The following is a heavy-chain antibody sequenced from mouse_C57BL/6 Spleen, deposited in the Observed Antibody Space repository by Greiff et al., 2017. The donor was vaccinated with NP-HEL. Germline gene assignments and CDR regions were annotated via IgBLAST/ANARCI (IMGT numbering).Heavy chain of an antibody. CDR3: ARRGYDYDGRYYFDY. D-gene: IGHD2-4*01. V-gene: IGHV1-80*01. CDR1: GYAFSSYW. J-gene: IGHJ2*01. Sequence: QVQLQQSGAELVKPGASVKISCKASGYAFSSYWMNWVKQRPGKGLEWIGQIYPGDGDTNYNGKFKGKATLTADKSSSTAYMQLSSLTSEDSAVYFCARRGYDYDGRYYFDYWGQGTTLTVSS. CDR2: IYPGDGDT.